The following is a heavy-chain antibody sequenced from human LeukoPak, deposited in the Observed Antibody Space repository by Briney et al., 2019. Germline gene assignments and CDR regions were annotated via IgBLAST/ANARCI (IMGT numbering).Heavy chain of an antibody. CDR1: GFTFSSYG. V-gene: IGHV3-23*01. Sequence: GGSLRLSCAASGFTFSSYGMHWVRQAPGKGLEWVSAVSGSGGSTYYADSVKGRFTVSRDTSKNTLYLQMNSLRAEDTAVYYCAKDQEYCSSTSCYGGDYFDYWGQGTLVTVSS. J-gene: IGHJ4*02. CDR3: AKDQEYCSSTSCYGGDYFDY. CDR2: VSGSGGST. D-gene: IGHD2-2*01.